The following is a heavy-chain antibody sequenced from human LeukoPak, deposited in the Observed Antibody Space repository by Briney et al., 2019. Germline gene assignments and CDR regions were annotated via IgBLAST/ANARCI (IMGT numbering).Heavy chain of an antibody. CDR1: GGSISSYY. J-gene: IGHJ3*02. D-gene: IGHD3-22*01. V-gene: IGHV4-59*12. Sequence: NPSETLSLTCTVPGGSISSYYWSWIRQPPGKGLEWIGYIYYSGSTNYNPSLKSRVTISVDTSKNQFSLKLSSVTAADTAVYYCARDAAIGQWLRSGAFDIWGQGTMVTVSS. CDR3: ARDAAIGQWLRSGAFDI. CDR2: IYYSGST.